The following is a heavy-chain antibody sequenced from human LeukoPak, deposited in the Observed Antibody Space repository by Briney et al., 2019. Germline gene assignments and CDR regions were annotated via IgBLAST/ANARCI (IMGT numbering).Heavy chain of an antibody. CDR3: ARAAAGTGYYFDY. CDR2: IIPIFGTA. D-gene: IGHD6-13*01. V-gene: IGHV1-69*06. CDR1: GGTFSSYA. Sequence: SVKVFCKASGGTFSSYAISWVRQAPGQGLEWMGGIIPIFGTANYAQKFQGRATITPDKSTSTAYMELSSLRSEDTAVYYCARAAAGTGYYFDYWGQGTLVTVSS. J-gene: IGHJ4*02.